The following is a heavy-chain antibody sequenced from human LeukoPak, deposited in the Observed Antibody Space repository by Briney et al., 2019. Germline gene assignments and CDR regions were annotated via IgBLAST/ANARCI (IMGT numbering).Heavy chain of an antibody. CDR3: ARVQYYYDSSGYRLDAFDI. V-gene: IGHV3-23*01. CDR1: GFTFSSYA. J-gene: IGHJ3*02. CDR2: ISGSGGST. Sequence: GGSLRLSCAASGFTFSSYAMSWVRQAPGKGLEWVSAISGSGGSTYYADSVKGRFTISRDNSKNTLYLQMNSLRAEDTAVYYCARVQYYYDSSGYRLDAFDIWGQGTMVTVSS. D-gene: IGHD3-22*01.